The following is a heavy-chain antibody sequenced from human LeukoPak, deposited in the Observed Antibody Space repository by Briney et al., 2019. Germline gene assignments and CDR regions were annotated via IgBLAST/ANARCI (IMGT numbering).Heavy chain of an antibody. CDR1: GFTFTNNW. Sequence: PGGSLPLSCAASGFTFTNNWMHWVRPTPGKGLAWVSRIYSDGSNRNYEDSVKGRFTISRDNAKNALYLQMDSLRAEDAAVYYCATNYYDSSGYYPDFDYWGQGVLVSVSS. CDR3: ATNYYDSSGYYPDFDY. D-gene: IGHD3-22*01. J-gene: IGHJ4*02. V-gene: IGHV3-74*01. CDR2: IYSDGSNR.